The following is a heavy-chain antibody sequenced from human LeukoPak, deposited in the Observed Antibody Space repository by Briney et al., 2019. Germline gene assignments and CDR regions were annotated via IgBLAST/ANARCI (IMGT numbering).Heavy chain of an antibody. J-gene: IGHJ4*02. Sequence: GASVKVSCKASGYTFTNYVVHWVRQAPGQRPEWMGYISAGNGDTKYSKNFQDRVTITRDTSASTAYMEVSSLTSEDTALYSCVRDDCAADACYPGGYWGQGTLVTVSS. CDR3: VRDDCAADACYPGGY. V-gene: IGHV1-3*01. D-gene: IGHD2-21*02. CDR1: GYTFTNYV. CDR2: ISAGNGDT.